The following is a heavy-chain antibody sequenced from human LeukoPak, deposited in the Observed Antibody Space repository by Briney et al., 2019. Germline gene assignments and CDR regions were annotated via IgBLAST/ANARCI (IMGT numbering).Heavy chain of an antibody. CDR3: ARGSPSDYYDSSGYYFSN. Sequence: SQTLSLTCTVSGGSISSGDYYWSWIRQPPGKGLEWIGYIYYSGSTYYNPSLKSRVTISVDTSKNQLSLKLSSVTAADTAVYYCARGSPSDYYDSSGYYFSNWGQGTLVTVSS. D-gene: IGHD3-22*01. V-gene: IGHV4-30-4*01. J-gene: IGHJ4*02. CDR1: GGSISSGDYY. CDR2: IYYSGST.